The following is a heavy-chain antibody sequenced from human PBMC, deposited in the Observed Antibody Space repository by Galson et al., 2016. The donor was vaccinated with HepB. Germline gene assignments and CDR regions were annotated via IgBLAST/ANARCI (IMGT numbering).Heavy chain of an antibody. V-gene: IGHV4-4*02. CDR1: GASITDSNR. J-gene: IGHJ5*02. Sequence: SETLSLTCAVSGASITDSNRWTWVRQVPEKGLEWIGEIYHTGTSNNNPFLNSRFTLSVDKSRNQFSLNVTSVTAADTAVYYCSRAAIIPGARMVFDPWGQGILVTVSS. CDR3: SRAAIIPGARMVFDP. D-gene: IGHD2-2*01. CDR2: IYHTGTS.